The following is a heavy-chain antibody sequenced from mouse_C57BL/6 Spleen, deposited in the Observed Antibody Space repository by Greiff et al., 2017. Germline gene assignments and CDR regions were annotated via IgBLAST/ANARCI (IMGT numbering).Heavy chain of an antibody. CDR3: ARAGDSMFAY. V-gene: IGHV3-1*01. J-gene: IGHJ3*01. Sequence: EVQGVESGPGMVKPSQSLSLTCTVTGYSITSGYDWHWLRHFPGNKLEWMGYISYSGSTNYNPSLKSRISITHDTSKNHFFLKLNSVTTEDTATYYCARAGDSMFAYWGQGTLVTVSA. CDR1: GYSITSGYD. CDR2: ISYSGST. D-gene: IGHD2-10*02.